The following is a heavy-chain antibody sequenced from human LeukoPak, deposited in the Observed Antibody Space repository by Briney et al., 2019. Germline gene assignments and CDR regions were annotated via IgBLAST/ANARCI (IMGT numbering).Heavy chain of an antibody. Sequence: GGSLRLSCAASGFTFSSYAMSWVRQAPGKGLEWVSAISGSGGSTYYVDSVKGRFTISRDNSKNTLYLQMNSLRAEDTAVYYCAKDITMVRGVTLFDYWGQGTLVTVSS. CDR1: GFTFSSYA. CDR3: AKDITMVRGVTLFDY. CDR2: ISGSGGST. V-gene: IGHV3-23*01. J-gene: IGHJ4*02. D-gene: IGHD3-10*01.